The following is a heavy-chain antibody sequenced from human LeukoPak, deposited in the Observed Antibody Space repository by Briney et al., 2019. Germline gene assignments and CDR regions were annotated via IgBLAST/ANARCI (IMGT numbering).Heavy chain of an antibody. Sequence: SETLSLTCTVSGGSSVSSGGYYWTWIRQHPEKGLEWIGYFYHRASYNPSLKGRVTISIDTSKNQFSLRLTSVTAADTAPYYCVREGEYGEDYYWGQGIQVIVSA. J-gene: IGHJ4*02. CDR1: GGSSVSSGGYY. CDR3: VREGEYGEDYY. V-gene: IGHV4-31*03. CDR2: FYHRA. D-gene: IGHD4-17*01.